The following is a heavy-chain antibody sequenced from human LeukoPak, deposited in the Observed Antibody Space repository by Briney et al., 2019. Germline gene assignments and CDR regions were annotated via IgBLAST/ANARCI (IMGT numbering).Heavy chain of an antibody. CDR3: AREWRGNYYGSGSSFDY. Sequence: PGGSLRLSCAASGFTFSSYSMNWVRQAPGKGLEWVSSISSSSSYIYYADSVKGRFTISRDNAKNSLYLQMNSLRAEDTAVYYCAREWRGNYYGSGSSFDYWGQGTLVTVSS. D-gene: IGHD3-10*01. CDR1: GFTFSSYS. J-gene: IGHJ4*02. CDR2: ISSSSSYI. V-gene: IGHV3-21*01.